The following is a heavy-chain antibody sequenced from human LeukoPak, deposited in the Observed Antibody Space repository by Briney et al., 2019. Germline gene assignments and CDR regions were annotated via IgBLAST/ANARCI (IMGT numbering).Heavy chain of an antibody. Sequence: PGGSLRLSCAASGFTFSGYAMSWVRQAPGKGLEWVSAISGSGASTFYADSVKGRFTISRDNSKNTLYLQMNSLRAEDTAVYYCARRSGIAVAGAFDYWGQGTLVTVSS. J-gene: IGHJ4*02. CDR2: ISGSGAST. CDR1: GFTFSGYA. CDR3: ARRSGIAVAGAFDY. D-gene: IGHD6-19*01. V-gene: IGHV3-23*01.